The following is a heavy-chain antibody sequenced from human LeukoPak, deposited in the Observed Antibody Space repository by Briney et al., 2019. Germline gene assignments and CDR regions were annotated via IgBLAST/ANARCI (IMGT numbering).Heavy chain of an antibody. D-gene: IGHD1-1*01. CDR1: GFTFSDHY. CDR3: ARVGYAVYYFDY. CDR2: TGNKANSFTA. J-gene: IGHJ4*02. V-gene: IGHV3-72*01. Sequence: GRSLRLSCAASGFTFSDHYMDWVRQAPGKGLEWVGRTGNKANSFTAEYAASVRGRFTISRDDSKNSLYLQMNSLKTEDTAVYYCARVGYAVYYFDYWGQGTLVTVSS.